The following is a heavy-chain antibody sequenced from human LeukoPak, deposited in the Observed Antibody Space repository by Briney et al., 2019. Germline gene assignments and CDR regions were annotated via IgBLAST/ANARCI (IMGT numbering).Heavy chain of an antibody. J-gene: IGHJ4*02. CDR2: ISGNSGFI. Sequence: PGGSLRLSCTASGFAFNTYTMNWVRQAPGKGLEWVSSISGNSGFIYSADSLKGRFTVSRDNAKNSLYLQLSSLRAEDTAVYYCARGLGVQLWLPFDSWGQGTLVTGSS. D-gene: IGHD5-18*01. CDR3: ARGLGVQLWLPFDS. V-gene: IGHV3-21*01. CDR1: GFAFNTYT.